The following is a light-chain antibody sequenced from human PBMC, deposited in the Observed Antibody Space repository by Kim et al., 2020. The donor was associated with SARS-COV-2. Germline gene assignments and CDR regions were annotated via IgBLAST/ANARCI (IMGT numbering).Light chain of an antibody. CDR1: VLAKKY. J-gene: IGLJ2*01. V-gene: IGLV3-27*01. Sequence: SYELTQPSSVSVSPGQTARITCSGDVLAKKYARWFQQKPGQAPVLVIYKDIERPSGIPERFSGSSSGTTVTLTISRAQVEDEADYYCYSAADNNVV. CDR3: YSAADNNVV. CDR2: KDI.